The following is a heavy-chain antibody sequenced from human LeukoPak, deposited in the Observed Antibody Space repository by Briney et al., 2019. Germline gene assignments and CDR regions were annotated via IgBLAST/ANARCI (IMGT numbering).Heavy chain of an antibody. CDR1: GGSISSYY. J-gene: IGHJ6*04. Sequence: SETLSLTCTVSGGSISSYYWSWIRQPPGKGLEWIGYIYYSGSTNYSPSLKSRVTISVDTSKNQFSLKLSSVTAADTAVYYCAREFYDILTGYYYGMDVWGKGTTVTVSS. D-gene: IGHD3-9*01. V-gene: IGHV4-59*01. CDR3: AREFYDILTGYYYGMDV. CDR2: IYYSGST.